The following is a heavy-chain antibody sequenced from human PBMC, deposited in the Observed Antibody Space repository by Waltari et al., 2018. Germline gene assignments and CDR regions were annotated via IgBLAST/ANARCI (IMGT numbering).Heavy chain of an antibody. Sequence: QVQLVESGGGVVQPGRYLRLSCAASGFRFNRYTMHWVRQAPGRGLDWVAVIWYDGSNKYYADSVEGRFTISRDNSKNTLYLHMNSLRAEDTAVYYCARVMYYDAWSGFPDYWGQGTLVTVSS. D-gene: IGHD3-3*01. CDR3: ARVMYYDAWSGFPDY. J-gene: IGHJ4*02. CDR2: IWYDGSNK. CDR1: GFRFNRYT. V-gene: IGHV3-33*01.